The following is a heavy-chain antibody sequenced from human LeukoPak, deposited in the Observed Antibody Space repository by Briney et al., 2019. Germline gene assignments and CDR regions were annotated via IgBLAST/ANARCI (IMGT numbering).Heavy chain of an antibody. CDR1: GGSISGHY. V-gene: IGHV4-59*11. Sequence: SETLSLTCTVSGGSISGHYWSWIRQPPGKGLEWIGYIYYSGSTDYNPSLKSRVNMSVHTSKNQLSLRLSSVTAADTAVYYCARDLPGTSFFDYWGQGTLVTVSS. CDR3: ARDLPGTSFFDY. D-gene: IGHD2-2*01. J-gene: IGHJ4*02. CDR2: IYYSGST.